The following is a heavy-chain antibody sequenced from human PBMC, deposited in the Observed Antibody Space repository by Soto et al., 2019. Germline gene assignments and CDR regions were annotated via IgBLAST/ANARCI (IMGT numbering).Heavy chain of an antibody. CDR2: IYYSGST. V-gene: IGHV4-31*03. CDR1: GGSISSGGYY. CDR3: ARTTITMIVVVITDAFDI. D-gene: IGHD3-22*01. J-gene: IGHJ3*02. Sequence: QVQLQESGPGLVKPSQTLSLTCTVSGGSISSGGYYWSWIRQHPGKGLEWIGYIYYSGSTYYNPSLKIRVTISVDTSKNQFSLKLSSVTASDTAVYYCARTTITMIVVVITDAFDIWGQGTMVTVSS.